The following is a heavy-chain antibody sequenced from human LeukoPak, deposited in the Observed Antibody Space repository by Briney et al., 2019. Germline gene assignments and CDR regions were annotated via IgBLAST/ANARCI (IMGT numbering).Heavy chain of an antibody. CDR3: PKDFQHDGGQD. J-gene: IGHJ4*02. CDR1: GFIFNKFG. V-gene: IGHV3-23*01. Sequence: GGSLRLSCVVSGFIFNKFGMSWVRQAPGKGPEWVSTINGNGASTHYTESVKGRFTISRDNSKNTLYLQMNSLRADDTALYYCPKDFQHDGGQDWGQGSPVTVSS. D-gene: IGHD4-23*01. CDR2: INGNGAST.